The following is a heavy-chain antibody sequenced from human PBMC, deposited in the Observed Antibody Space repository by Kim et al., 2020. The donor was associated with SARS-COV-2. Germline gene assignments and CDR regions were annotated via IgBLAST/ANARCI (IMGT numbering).Heavy chain of an antibody. V-gene: IGHV3-48*03. CDR2: ISSSGSTI. J-gene: IGHJ6*02. Sequence: GGSLRLSCAASGFTFSSYEMNWVRQAPGKGLEWVSYISSSGSTIYYADSVKGRFTISRDNAKNSLYLQMNSLRAEDTAVYYCAGGQLSGYYLYYYYGMDVWGQGTTVTVSS. CDR1: GFTFSSYE. D-gene: IGHD3-22*01. CDR3: AGGQLSGYYLYYYYGMDV.